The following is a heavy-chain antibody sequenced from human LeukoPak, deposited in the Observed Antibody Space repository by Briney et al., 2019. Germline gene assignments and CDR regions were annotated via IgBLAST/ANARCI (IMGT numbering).Heavy chain of an antibody. D-gene: IGHD3-10*01. V-gene: IGHV4-39*01. Sequence: SKTLSLTCTVSGGSIRSSSYYWGWIRQPPGKGLEWIGSIYYSGSTYYNPSLKSRVTISVDTSKNQFSLKLSSVTAADTAVYYCARSGPMVRGVIIMGGWYFDLWGRGTLVTVSS. CDR3: ARSGPMVRGVIIMGGWYFDL. J-gene: IGHJ2*01. CDR1: GGSIRSSSYY. CDR2: IYYSGST.